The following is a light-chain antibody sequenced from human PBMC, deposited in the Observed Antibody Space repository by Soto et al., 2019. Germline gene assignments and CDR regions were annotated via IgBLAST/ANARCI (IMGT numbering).Light chain of an antibody. CDR2: YMS. CDR1: QYVGTR. V-gene: IGKV3-11*01. CDR3: HQRQSWPRT. J-gene: IGKJ1*01. Sequence: EIVLTQSPATLSSSPGETDTLSCRASQYVGTRLAWHQHKPGQAPRLLIYYMSKRATGIPARFSGSGSGTDFTLTISNLAPEDFGVYYCHQRQSWPRTFGQGTKV.